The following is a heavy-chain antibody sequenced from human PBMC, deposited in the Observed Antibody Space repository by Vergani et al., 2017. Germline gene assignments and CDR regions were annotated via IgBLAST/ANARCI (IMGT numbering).Heavy chain of an antibody. CDR3: AADHDYIWGGYPRGAFDI. CDR1: GFTFTSSA. Sequence: QMQLVQSGPEVKKPGTSVKVSCKASGFTFTSSAMQWVRQARGQRLEWIGWIGVGSGNTNYAQKFQERVTITRDMSTSTAYMEMSSLRSEDTAVDYCAADHDYIWGGYPRGAFDIWGQGTMVTVSS. V-gene: IGHV1-58*02. D-gene: IGHD3-16*02. CDR2: IGVGSGNT. J-gene: IGHJ3*02.